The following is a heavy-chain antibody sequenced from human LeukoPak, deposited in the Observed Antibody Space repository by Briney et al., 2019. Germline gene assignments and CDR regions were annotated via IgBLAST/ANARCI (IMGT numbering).Heavy chain of an antibody. V-gene: IGHV4-39*07. CDR3: ARDVQKSSKWFNAFDV. D-gene: IGHD6-13*01. CDR2: IYYTGTT. Sequence: SETLSLTCTVSGGSISSSSYYWGWIRQPPGKGLEWIGNIYYTGTTYYNPSLRSRVTISVDTSKNQFSLELSSLTAADAAVYYCARDVQKSSKWFNAFDVWGQGTMVTVSS. CDR1: GGSISSSSYY. J-gene: IGHJ3*01.